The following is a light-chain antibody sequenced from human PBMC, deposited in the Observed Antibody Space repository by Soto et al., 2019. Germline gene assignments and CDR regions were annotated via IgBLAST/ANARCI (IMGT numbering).Light chain of an antibody. CDR1: QSISSW. V-gene: IGKV1-5*03. J-gene: IGKJ2*01. CDR2: KAS. Sequence: DIQMTQSPSTLSASVGDRVTITCRASQSISSWLTWYQQKPGNAPKLLIYKASTLESGVPSRFIGSGSGTEFTLTISSLQPDDFATYYCQHYTTYPYPFGQGTKLEI. CDR3: QHYTTYPYP.